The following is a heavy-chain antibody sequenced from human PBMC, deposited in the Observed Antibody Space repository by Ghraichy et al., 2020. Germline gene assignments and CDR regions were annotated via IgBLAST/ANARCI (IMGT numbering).Heavy chain of an antibody. Sequence: LSLTCAASGFTFSSYWMSWVRQAPGKGLEWVANIKQDGSEKYYVDSVKGRFTISRDNAKNSLYLQMNSLRAEDTAVYYCARAASFYDSSGYWGQGTLVTVSS. CDR3: ARAASFYDSSGY. J-gene: IGHJ4*02. CDR2: IKQDGSEK. V-gene: IGHV3-7*05. CDR1: GFTFSSYW. D-gene: IGHD3-22*01.